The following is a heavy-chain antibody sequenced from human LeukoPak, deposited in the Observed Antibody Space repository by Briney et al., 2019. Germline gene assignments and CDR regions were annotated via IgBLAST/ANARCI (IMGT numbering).Heavy chain of an antibody. J-gene: IGHJ4*02. Sequence: PSGTLSLTCTVSGGSISSSTWWSWVRQPPGKGLEWIGEIYHSGRTNFNPSLKSRVTISVDKSKNQFSPRLNSVTAADTAVYYCARVQFSSGSLDYWGQGTLVTVSS. V-gene: IGHV4-4*02. CDR3: ARVQFSSGSLDY. CDR2: IYHSGRT. CDR1: GGSISSSTW. D-gene: IGHD6-19*01.